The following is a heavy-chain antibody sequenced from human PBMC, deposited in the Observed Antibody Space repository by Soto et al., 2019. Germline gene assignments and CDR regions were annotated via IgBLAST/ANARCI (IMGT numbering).Heavy chain of an antibody. Sequence: GGSLRLSCAASGFTFSSYSMNWVRQAPGKGLEWVSSISSSGSYIYYADSVKGRFTVSRDNAKNTLYLQMNSLRAEDTAVYYCASLSGYDEHFDYWGQGTLVTVSS. CDR2: ISSSGSYI. D-gene: IGHD5-12*01. CDR1: GFTFSSYS. V-gene: IGHV3-21*01. CDR3: ASLSGYDEHFDY. J-gene: IGHJ4*02.